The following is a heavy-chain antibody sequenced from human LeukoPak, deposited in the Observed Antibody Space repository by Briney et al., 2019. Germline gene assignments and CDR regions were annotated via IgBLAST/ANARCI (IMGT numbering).Heavy chain of an antibody. Sequence: GGSLRLSCAASGFIFDDYAIHWVRQGPGKGLEWVSVINGDAGSTYYADSAKGRFTISRDDSKNSLYLQMNSLRTEDTALYYCAKDIDDADYYYYGMDVWGQGTPVTVSS. CDR1: GFIFDDYA. CDR3: AKDIDDADYYYYGMDV. V-gene: IGHV3-43*02. J-gene: IGHJ6*02. D-gene: IGHD3-3*01. CDR2: INGDAGST.